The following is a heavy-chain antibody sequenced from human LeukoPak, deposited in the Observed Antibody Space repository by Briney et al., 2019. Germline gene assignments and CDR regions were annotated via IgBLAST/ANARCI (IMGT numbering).Heavy chain of an antibody. CDR1: GFTFSSDA. CDR2: IKQDGSEK. J-gene: IGHJ6*03. D-gene: IGHD6-19*01. V-gene: IGHV3-7*01. Sequence: PGGSLRLSCAASGFTFSSDAMSWVRQAPGKGLEWVANIKQDGSEKYYVDSVKGRFTISRDNAKNSLYLQMNSLRAEDTAVYYCARDVYSSGWYDLNYYYYTDVWGKGTTVTVSS. CDR3: ARDVYSSGWYDLNYYYYTDV.